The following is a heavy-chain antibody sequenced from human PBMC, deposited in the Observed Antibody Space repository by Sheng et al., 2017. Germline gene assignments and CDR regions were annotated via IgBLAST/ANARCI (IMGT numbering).Heavy chain of an antibody. D-gene: IGHD2-15*01. CDR3: TRGGGGFCSGGSCYSFY. V-gene: IGHV3-49*04. CDR2: IRSKAYGETT. J-gene: IGHJ4*02. Sequence: EVQLVESGGGLVQPGRSLRLSCTASGFTFGDYAMIWVRQAPGKGLEWVAFIRSKAYGETTEYAASVKGRFAISRDDSKSIAYLQMDSLKTEDTALYYCTRGGGGFCSGGSCYSFYWGQGTLVTVSS. CDR1: GFTFGDYA.